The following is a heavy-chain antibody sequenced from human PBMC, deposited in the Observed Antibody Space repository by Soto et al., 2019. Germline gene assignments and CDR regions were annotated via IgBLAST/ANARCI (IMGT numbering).Heavy chain of an antibody. D-gene: IGHD1-7*01. CDR3: ARPLIGNTVDL. Sequence: QAQLLQSGAEVKKPGASVKVSCKASGYTFINYFIHWVRQAPGQRLEWIGIVDPSRGSADYAQKFQGRVTMTTDVSTRTVFMDLSSLRSEDTAVYYCARPLIGNTVDLWGQGTTVFVSS. J-gene: IGHJ3*01. CDR1: GYTFINYF. CDR2: VDPSRGSA. V-gene: IGHV1-46*01.